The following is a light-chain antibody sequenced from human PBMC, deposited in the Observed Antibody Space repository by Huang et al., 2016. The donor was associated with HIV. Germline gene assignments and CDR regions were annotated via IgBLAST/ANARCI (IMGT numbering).Light chain of an antibody. CDR1: QSVGSK. V-gene: IGKV3-15*01. CDR3: QQYNNWPPIT. CDR2: GAS. J-gene: IGKJ5*01. Sequence: ETVMTQSLATLSVSPGERATLSCRASQSVGSKLAWYQQKPGQAPRLLIYGASTRATGIAARFSGSGAGTEFTLTIASLQSEDSAVYYCQQYNNWPPITFGQGTRVEIK.